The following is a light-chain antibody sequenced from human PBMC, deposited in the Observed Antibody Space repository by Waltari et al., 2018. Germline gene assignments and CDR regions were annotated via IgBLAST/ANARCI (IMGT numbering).Light chain of an antibody. CDR2: DAS. J-gene: IGKJ4*01. CDR3: QQYDNLPGT. V-gene: IGKV1-33*01. Sequence: EIQMTQSPSSLSASAGERVTIPCQASQDITSYLNWYRQKPGKAPQLLIYDASNLETGVPSRFSGSGSGTDFTFTISSLQPEDVATYYCQQYDNLPGTFGGGTKVEIK. CDR1: QDITSY.